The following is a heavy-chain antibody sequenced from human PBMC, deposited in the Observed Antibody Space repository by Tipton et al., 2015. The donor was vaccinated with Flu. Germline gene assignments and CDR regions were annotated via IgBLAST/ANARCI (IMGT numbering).Heavy chain of an antibody. J-gene: IGHJ3*02. Sequence: TLSLTCAVSGGSISSSSYYWGWIRQPPGKGLEWIESIYYSGSTYYNPSLKSRVTISVDTSKNQFSLKLSSVTAADTAVYYCARESTTYSSGWYRVADAFDIWGQGTMVTVSS. CDR2: IYYSGST. CDR1: GGSISSSSYY. V-gene: IGHV4-39*07. CDR3: ARESTTYSSGWYRVADAFDI. D-gene: IGHD6-19*01.